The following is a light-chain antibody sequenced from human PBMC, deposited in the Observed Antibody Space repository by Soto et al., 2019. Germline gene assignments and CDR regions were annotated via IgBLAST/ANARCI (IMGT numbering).Light chain of an antibody. CDR2: AAS. V-gene: IGKV1-39*01. CDR3: QQSYSTPQT. Sequence: DIPMTQSPSSLSASVGDRVTITCRASQSISNYLNWYQQKPGKAPKLLIYAASSLQSGVPSRFSGSGSGTDFTLTISSLQPEDFATYYCQQSYSTPQTFGQGTKLEIK. CDR1: QSISNY. J-gene: IGKJ2*01.